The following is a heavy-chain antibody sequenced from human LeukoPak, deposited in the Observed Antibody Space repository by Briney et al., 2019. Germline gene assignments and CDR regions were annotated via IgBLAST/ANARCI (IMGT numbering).Heavy chain of an antibody. V-gene: IGHV3-48*02. D-gene: IGHD6-19*01. Sequence: GGSLRLSCAASGITFSSYSINWVRQAPGKGLEWVSYISSSSTTIYYADSAKGRFTISRDNAKNSLFLQMNSLRDEDTAVYYCATSYSSGWNLFDYWGQGTLVTVSS. CDR2: ISSSSTTI. CDR1: GITFSSYS. J-gene: IGHJ4*02. CDR3: ATSYSSGWNLFDY.